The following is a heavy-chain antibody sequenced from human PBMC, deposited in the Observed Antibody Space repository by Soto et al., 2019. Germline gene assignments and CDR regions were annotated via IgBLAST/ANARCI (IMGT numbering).Heavy chain of an antibody. J-gene: IGHJ4*02. CDR3: ARVGEKGSLRLYLDY. CDR1: GGSVSSGSYY. Sequence: SETLSLTCTVSGGSVSSGSYYWSWIRQPPGKGLEWIGYIYYSGSTNYNPSLKSRVTISVDTSKNQFSLKLSSVTAADTAVYYCARVGEKGSLRLYLDYWGQGTLVTVSS. V-gene: IGHV4-61*01. D-gene: IGHD3-10*01. CDR2: IYYSGST.